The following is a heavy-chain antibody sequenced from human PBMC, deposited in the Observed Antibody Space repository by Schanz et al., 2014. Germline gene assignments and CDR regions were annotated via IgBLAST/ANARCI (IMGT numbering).Heavy chain of an antibody. CDR1: GFTFSSYA. V-gene: IGHV3-23*04. D-gene: IGHD6-13*01. CDR3: VSQTGSPNY. J-gene: IGHJ4*02. Sequence: EVQLVESGGGLVQPGGSLRLSCTASGFTFSSYAMTWVRQAPGMGLEWVSAISGRDGSTYYADSVRGRFTISRDNSKNTLYLQMNSLRAEDTAVYFCVSQTGSPNYWGQGTLVTVSS. CDR2: ISGRDGST.